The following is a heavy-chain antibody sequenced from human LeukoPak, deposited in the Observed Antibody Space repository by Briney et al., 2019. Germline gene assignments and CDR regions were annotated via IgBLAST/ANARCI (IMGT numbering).Heavy chain of an antibody. CDR1: GFTFSSYA. CDR3: ARDLRYCSSTSCYPAFRYYYYMDV. Sequence: GGSLRLSCAASGFTFSSYAMSWVRQAPGKGLEWVSAISGSGGSTYYADSVKGRFTISRDNSKNSLYLQMNSLRAEDTAVYYCARDLRYCSSTSCYPAFRYYYYMDVWGKGTTVTVSS. D-gene: IGHD2-2*01. V-gene: IGHV3-23*01. J-gene: IGHJ6*03. CDR2: ISGSGGST.